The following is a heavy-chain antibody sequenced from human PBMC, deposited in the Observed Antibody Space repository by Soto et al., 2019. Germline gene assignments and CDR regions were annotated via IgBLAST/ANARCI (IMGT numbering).Heavy chain of an antibody. J-gene: IGHJ5*02. CDR1: GGTFSSYA. CDR2: IIPIFGST. Sequence: SVKVSCKASGGTFSSYAISCVRQAPGQGLEWMGGIIPIFGSTSYAQKFQGRVTMTRDTSTSTVYMELSSLRSEDTAVYYCARGEYYYDSSGYHHNWFEPWGQGTLVTVSS. CDR3: ARGEYYYDSSGYHHNWFEP. V-gene: IGHV1-69*05. D-gene: IGHD3-22*01.